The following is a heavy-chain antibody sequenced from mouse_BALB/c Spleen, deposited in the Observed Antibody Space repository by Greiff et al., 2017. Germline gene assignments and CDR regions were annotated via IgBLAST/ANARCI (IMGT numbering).Heavy chain of an antibody. CDR1: GFSLTSYG. J-gene: IGHJ4*01. CDR3: ARGGGYGNHYAMDY. Sequence: QVQLKESGPGLVAPSQSLSITCTVSGFSLTSYGVHWVRQPPGKGLEWLGVIWAGGSTNYNSALMSRLSISKDNSKSQVFLKMNSLQTDDTAMYYCARGGGYGNHYAMDYWGQGTSVTVSS. D-gene: IGHD2-10*02. V-gene: IGHV2-9*02. CDR2: IWAGGST.